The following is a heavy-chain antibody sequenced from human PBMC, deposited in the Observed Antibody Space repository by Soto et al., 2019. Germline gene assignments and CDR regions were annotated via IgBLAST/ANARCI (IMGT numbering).Heavy chain of an antibody. V-gene: IGHV1-69*12. CDR1: GGTFTSYA. CDR3: ARGEDGDYNCFGP. Sequence: QVQLVQSGAAAKKPGSSVKVSCKASGGTFTSYAISWVRQAPGQGLEWMGGIIPIFGTANYAQKFQGRFTITADESTSTAYMELSSLRSEDTAVYYCARGEDGDYNCFGPWGQGPLVAFFS. J-gene: IGHJ5*02. CDR2: IIPIFGTA.